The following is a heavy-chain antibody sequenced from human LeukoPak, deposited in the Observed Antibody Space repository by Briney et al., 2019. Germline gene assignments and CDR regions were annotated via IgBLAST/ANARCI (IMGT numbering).Heavy chain of an antibody. Sequence: GASVKVSCKASGYTFTSYGISWVRQAPGQGLEWMGWISAYNGNTNYAQKLRGRVTMTTDTSTSTAYMELRSLRSDDTAVYYCARNYYDSSGYSHFDYWGQGTLVTVSS. J-gene: IGHJ4*02. V-gene: IGHV1-18*01. CDR1: GYTFTSYG. CDR3: ARNYYDSSGYSHFDY. CDR2: ISAYNGNT. D-gene: IGHD3-22*01.